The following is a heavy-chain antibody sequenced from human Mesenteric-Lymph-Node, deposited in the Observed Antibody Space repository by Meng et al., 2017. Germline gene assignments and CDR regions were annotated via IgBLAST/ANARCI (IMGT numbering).Heavy chain of an antibody. V-gene: IGHV4-34*01. Sequence: QVQLQQWGAGLLNPSETLSLTGAVDGGSFSGYYWSWIRQPPGKGLEWIGEINHSGSTNYNPSLKSRVTISVDTSKNQFSLMLTSVTATDTAVYYCARRRGGSGRDCWGQGTLVTVSS. CDR3: ARRRGGSGRDC. CDR2: INHSGST. J-gene: IGHJ4*02. D-gene: IGHD3-10*01. CDR1: GGSFSGYY.